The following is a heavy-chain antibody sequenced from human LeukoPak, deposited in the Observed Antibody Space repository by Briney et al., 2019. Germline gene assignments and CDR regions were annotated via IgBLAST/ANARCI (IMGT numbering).Heavy chain of an antibody. D-gene: IGHD3-10*01. CDR1: GYTFTSYD. CDR3: VRSNLAGYYYGSGSYLDY. J-gene: IGHJ4*02. CDR2: MNPNSGNT. V-gene: IGHV1-8*01. Sequence: ASVKVSCKASGYTFTSYDINWVRQATGQGLEWMGWMNPNSGNTGYAQKFQGRVTMTRDTSISTAYMELSRLRSDDTAVYYCVRSNLAGYYYGSGSYLDYWGQGTLVTVSS.